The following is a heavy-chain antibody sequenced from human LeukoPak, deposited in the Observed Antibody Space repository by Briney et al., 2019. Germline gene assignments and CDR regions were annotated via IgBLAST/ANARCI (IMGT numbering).Heavy chain of an antibody. D-gene: IGHD1-1*01. CDR1: GFTFSSYW. CDR3: ARVSGWNPFDY. V-gene: IGHV3-74*01. J-gene: IGHJ4*02. CDR2: INTDGTST. Sequence: GGSLRLSCAASGFTFSSYWMHWVRQAPGKGLVWVPRINTDGTSTSYADSVKGRFTISRDNAKNTLYLQMNSLRAEDTAVHYCARVSGWNPFDYWGQGTLVTVSS.